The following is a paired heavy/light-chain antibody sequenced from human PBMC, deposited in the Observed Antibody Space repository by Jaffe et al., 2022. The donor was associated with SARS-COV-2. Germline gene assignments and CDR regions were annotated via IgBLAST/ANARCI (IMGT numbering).Light chain of an antibody. CDR1: QNIYTW. CDR2: KAS. CDR3: QQYNSYPWT. V-gene: IGKV1-5*03. J-gene: IGKJ1*01. Sequence: DTQMTQSPSTLSASVGDRVTITCRASQNIYTWLAWYQQKAGKAPKSLIYKASTLQSGVPSRFSGSGSGTEYTLTISSLQPDDSATYYCQQYNSYPWTFGHGTKVEIK.
Heavy chain of an antibody. D-gene: IGHD1-26*01. CDR3: AKHGGSIDY. V-gene: IGHV3-23*01. CDR1: GFTFSNTA. CDR2: IDSGGGT. J-gene: IGHJ4*02. Sequence: EVQLLESGGGLVQPGASLRLSCAASGFTFSNTAMSWVRQAPGKGLEWVSAIDSGGGTDYADSVKGRFTISRDDSKNTLYLQMNSLRAEDTAVFYCAKHGGSIDYWGRGTLVAV.